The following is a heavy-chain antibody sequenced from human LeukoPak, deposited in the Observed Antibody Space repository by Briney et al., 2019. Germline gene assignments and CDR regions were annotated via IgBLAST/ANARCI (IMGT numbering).Heavy chain of an antibody. CDR1: GGTFSSYA. D-gene: IGHD3-9*01. V-gene: IGHV1-69*06. CDR3: ARDSDYDILPRYYKGFDY. Sequence: SVKVSCKASGGTFSSYAISWVRQAPGQGLEWMGGIIPIFGTANYAQKFQGRVTITADKSTSTAYMELSSLRSEDTAVYYCARDSDYDILPRYYKGFDYWGQGTLVTVSS. J-gene: IGHJ4*02. CDR2: IIPIFGTA.